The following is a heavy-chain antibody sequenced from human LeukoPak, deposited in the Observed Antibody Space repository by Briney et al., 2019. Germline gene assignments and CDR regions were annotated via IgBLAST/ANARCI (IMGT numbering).Heavy chain of an antibody. CDR2: TNQDGSQK. V-gene: IGHV3-7*03. CDR3: AAWGSGNY. D-gene: IGHD7-27*01. CDR1: GFNFRDFW. Sequence: PGGSLRLSCAASGFNFRDFWMNWIRQAPEKGLEWVANTNQDGSQKYYVDSVRGRFTISRDNAENLFYLQIDSLRVEDTAIYYCAAWGSGNYWGQGTLVTVSS. J-gene: IGHJ4*02.